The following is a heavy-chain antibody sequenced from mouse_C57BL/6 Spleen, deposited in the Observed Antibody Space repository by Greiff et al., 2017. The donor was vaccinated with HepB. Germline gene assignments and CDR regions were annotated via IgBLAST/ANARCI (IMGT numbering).Heavy chain of an antibody. D-gene: IGHD2-4*01. J-gene: IGHJ2*01. CDR2: IYPGDGDT. Sequence: VQLKESGPELVKPGASVKISCKASGYAFSSSWMNWVKQRPGKGLEWIGRIYPGDGDTNYNGKFKGKATLTADKSSSTAYMQLSSLTSEDSAVYFCARQDYHYFDYWGQGTTLTVSS. V-gene: IGHV1-82*01. CDR3: ARQDYHYFDY. CDR1: GYAFSSSW.